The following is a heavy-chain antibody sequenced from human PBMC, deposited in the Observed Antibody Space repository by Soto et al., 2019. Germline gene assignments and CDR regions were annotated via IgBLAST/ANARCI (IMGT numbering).Heavy chain of an antibody. CDR2: ISSSDNEK. D-gene: IGHD6-25*01. J-gene: IGHJ4*02. CDR1: GFTFSSYG. Sequence: GGSLRLSCAASGFTFSSYGMSWVRQAPGKGLEWVSSISSSDNEKFYAASVKGRFTISRDSSKNTLYLEMSSLRPEDTAVYYCVRRGYNWQFSDYWGQGTLVTVSS. V-gene: IGHV3-23*01. CDR3: VRRGYNWQFSDY.